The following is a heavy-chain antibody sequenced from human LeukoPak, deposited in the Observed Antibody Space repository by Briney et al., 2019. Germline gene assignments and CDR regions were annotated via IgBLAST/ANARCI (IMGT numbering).Heavy chain of an antibody. CDR2: IYHSGST. CDR1: GGSISSSNW. CDR3: ARGPALGYCSGGSCYWLDY. V-gene: IGHV4-4*02. J-gene: IGHJ4*02. D-gene: IGHD2-15*01. Sequence: PSGTLSLTCAVSGGSISSSNWWSWVRQPPGKGLERIGEIYHSGSTNYNPSLKSRVTISVDKSKNQFSLKLSSVTAADTAVYYCARGPALGYCSGGSCYWLDYWGQGTLVTVSS.